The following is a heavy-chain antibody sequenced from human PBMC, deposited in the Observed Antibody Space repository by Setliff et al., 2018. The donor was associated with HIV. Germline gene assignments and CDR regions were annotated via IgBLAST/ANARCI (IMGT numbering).Heavy chain of an antibody. CDR3: ARAPPGIQNDAFDV. J-gene: IGHJ3*01. Sequence: SETLSLTCAVSGYSISSSHWWGWIRQPPGKGLEWIGYIYYSGSTNYNPSLKSRVTISVDTSKNQFSLKLTSVTAADTAVSSWARAPPGIQNDAFDVWGQGTMVTVSS. V-gene: IGHV4-28*03. CDR1: GYSISSSHW. CDR2: IYYSGST.